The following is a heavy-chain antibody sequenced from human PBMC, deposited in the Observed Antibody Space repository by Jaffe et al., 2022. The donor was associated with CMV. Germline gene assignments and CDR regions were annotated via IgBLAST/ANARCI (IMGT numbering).Heavy chain of an antibody. CDR3: ARDRRYDSSGYYSDAFDI. Sequence: EVQLVESGGGLIQPGGSLRLSCAASGFTVSSNYMSWVRQAPGKGLEWVSVIYSGGSTYYADSVKGRFTISRDNSKNTLYLQMNSLRAEDTAVYYCARDRRYDSSGYYSDAFDIWGQGTMVTVSS. D-gene: IGHD3-22*01. V-gene: IGHV3-53*01. CDR2: IYSGGST. J-gene: IGHJ3*02. CDR1: GFTVSSNY.